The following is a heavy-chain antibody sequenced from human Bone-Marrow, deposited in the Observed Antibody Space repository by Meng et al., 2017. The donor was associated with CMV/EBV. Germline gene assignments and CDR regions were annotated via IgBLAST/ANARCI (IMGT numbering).Heavy chain of an antibody. Sequence: GESLKISCAASGFTFSSYWMSWVRQAPGKGLEWVANIKQDGSEKYYVDSVKGRFTISRDNAKNSLYLQMNSLRAEDTAVYYCARDPTYCSSTSCYVDGFDIWGQGTMVTVSS. V-gene: IGHV3-7*01. J-gene: IGHJ3*02. D-gene: IGHD2-2*01. CDR1: GFTFSSYW. CDR2: IKQDGSEK. CDR3: ARDPTYCSSTSCYVDGFDI.